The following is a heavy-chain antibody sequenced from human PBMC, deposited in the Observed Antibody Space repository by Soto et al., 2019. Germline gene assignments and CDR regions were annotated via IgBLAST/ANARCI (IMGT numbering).Heavy chain of an antibody. CDR3: ARDKSVVPAAIGEDYYYYYGMDV. D-gene: IGHD2-2*02. CDR2: INPNSGGT. Sequence: GASVKVSCKASGYTFTGYYMHWVRQAPGQGLEWMGWINPNSGGTNYAQKFQGRVTMTRDTSISTAYMELSRLRSDDQAVYYCARDKSVVPAAIGEDYYYYYGMDVWGQGTTVTVSS. CDR1: GYTFTGYY. V-gene: IGHV1-2*02. J-gene: IGHJ6*02.